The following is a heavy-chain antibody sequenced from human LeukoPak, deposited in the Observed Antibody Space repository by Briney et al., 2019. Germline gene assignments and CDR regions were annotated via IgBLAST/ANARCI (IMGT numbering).Heavy chain of an antibody. J-gene: IGHJ5*02. CDR1: GGSISSYY. CDR3: ARGSSGSYRGWFDP. D-gene: IGHD1-26*01. Sequence: PSETLSLTCTVSGGSISSYYWSWIRQPPGKGLEWIGYIYYSGSTNYNPSLKSRVTISVDTSKNQFSLKLSSVTAADTAVYYCARGSSGSYRGWFDPWGQGALVTVSS. CDR2: IYYSGST. V-gene: IGHV4-59*01.